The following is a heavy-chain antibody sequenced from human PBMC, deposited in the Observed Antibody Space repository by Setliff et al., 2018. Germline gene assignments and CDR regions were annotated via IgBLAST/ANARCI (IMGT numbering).Heavy chain of an antibody. Sequence: SETLSLTCTVSGDTLSVYYWSWVRQSPGQGLEWIGYIYSSGSTNYSPSLESRVTILIDKSKNQSSLNLTSVTAADTAVYYCARARSLDFDYWGQGMLVTVSS. CDR3: ARARSLDFDY. V-gene: IGHV4-4*08. CDR1: GDTLSVYY. J-gene: IGHJ4*02. CDR2: IYSSGST.